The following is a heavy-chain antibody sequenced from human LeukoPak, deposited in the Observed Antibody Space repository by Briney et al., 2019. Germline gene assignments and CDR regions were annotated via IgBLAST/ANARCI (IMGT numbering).Heavy chain of an antibody. CDR2: INHSGST. CDR3: ARGGVIAARPLPLRY. Sequence: PSVTLSLTCAVYGGSFSGYYWSWIRQPPGKGLEWIGEINHSGSTNYNPSLKSRVTISVDTSKNQFSLKLSSVTAADTAVYYCARGGVIAARPLPLRYWGQGTLVTVSS. J-gene: IGHJ4*02. V-gene: IGHV4-34*01. D-gene: IGHD6-6*01. CDR1: GGSFSGYY.